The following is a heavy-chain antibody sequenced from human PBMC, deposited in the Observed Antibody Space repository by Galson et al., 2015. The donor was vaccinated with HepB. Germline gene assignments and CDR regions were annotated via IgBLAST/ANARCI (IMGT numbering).Heavy chain of an antibody. J-gene: IGHJ4*02. CDR3: ARGGRSSSWSEWNFDY. CDR1: GYTFTGYY. V-gene: IGHV1-2*05. CDR2: INPNSGGT. Sequence: SVKVSCKASGYTFTGYYMHWVRQAPGQGLEWMGRINPNSGGTNYAQKFQGRVTMTRDTSISTAYMELSRLRSDDTVVYYCARGGRSSSWSEWNFDYWGQGTLVTVSS. D-gene: IGHD6-13*01.